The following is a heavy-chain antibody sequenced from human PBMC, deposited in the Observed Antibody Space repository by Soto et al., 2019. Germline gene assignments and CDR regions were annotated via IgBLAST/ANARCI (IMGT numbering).Heavy chain of an antibody. J-gene: IGHJ4*02. CDR1: GESISSSSYY. V-gene: IGHV4-39*01. Sequence: SETLSLTCIVSGESISSSSYYWGWFRQPPGKGLEWIGSIYYSGRTYYNPSFKSRVTISIDTSKNQFSLKLSSVTATDTAVYYCARQRTTVVTQAYFDHWGQGALVTVSS. D-gene: IGHD2-21*02. CDR2: IYYSGRT. CDR3: ARQRTTVVTQAYFDH.